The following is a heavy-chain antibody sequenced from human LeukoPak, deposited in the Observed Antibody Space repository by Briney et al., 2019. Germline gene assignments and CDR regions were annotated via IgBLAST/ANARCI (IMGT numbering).Heavy chain of an antibody. CDR2: ISGSGTTT. J-gene: IGHJ4*02. D-gene: IGHD3-10*01. Sequence: PGESLRLSCAASGFTFSSYAMNWVRQAPGKGLEWVSAISGSGTTTYYADSVKGRFTISRDNSKNTPYLQMNSLRAEDTAVYYCAKGRSGSYSALDYWGQGTLVTVSS. V-gene: IGHV3-23*01. CDR1: GFTFSSYA. CDR3: AKGRSGSYSALDY.